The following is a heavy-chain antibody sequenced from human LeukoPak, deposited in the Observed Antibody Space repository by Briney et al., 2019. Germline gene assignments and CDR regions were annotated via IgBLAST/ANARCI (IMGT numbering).Heavy chain of an antibody. CDR1: GGSISSGSYY. Sequence: SQTLSLTCTVSGGSISSGSYYWSWIRQPAGKGLEWIGRIYTSGSTNYNPSLKSRVTISVDTSKNQFSLKLSSVTAADTAVYYCARVASFGASIDHWGQGALVTVSS. CDR3: ARVASFGASIDH. V-gene: IGHV4-61*02. D-gene: IGHD3-3*02. J-gene: IGHJ4*02. CDR2: IYTSGST.